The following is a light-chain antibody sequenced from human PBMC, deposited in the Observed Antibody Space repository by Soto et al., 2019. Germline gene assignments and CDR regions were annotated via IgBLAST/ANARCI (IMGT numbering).Light chain of an antibody. V-gene: IGKV3-20*01. CDR2: GTS. CDR1: QSVGSRS. CDR3: QQYGRSPK. J-gene: IGKJ1*01. Sequence: EIVLTQSPGTLSLSPGERATLSCRASQSVGSRSLAWYQQKPGQAPRVLLYGTSERATGIPDRFSGSGSGTEFTLTISRLEPEDFAVYFCQQYGRSPKFGKGTKVDI.